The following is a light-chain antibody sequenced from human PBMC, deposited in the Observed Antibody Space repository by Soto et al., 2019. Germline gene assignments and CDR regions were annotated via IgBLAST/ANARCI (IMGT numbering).Light chain of an antibody. CDR1: QTVCRNY. CDR2: DAS. Sequence: EVVLTQSPDTLSLSPGERATLSCRASQTVCRNYLAWFQQKPGRTPRLLIYDASNRATGIPDRFSGSGSGKDFTLPVSSLEPEDFAVYFCQQYAASPLTFGGGTRVDI. J-gene: IGKJ4*01. V-gene: IGKV3-20*01. CDR3: QQYAASPLT.